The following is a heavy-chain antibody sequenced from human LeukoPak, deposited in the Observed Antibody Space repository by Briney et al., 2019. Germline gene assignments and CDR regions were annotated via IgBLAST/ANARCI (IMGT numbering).Heavy chain of an antibody. D-gene: IGHD3-10*01. CDR1: GYTFTGYY. V-gene: IGHV1-2*02. CDR3: ARDLGGSGSYSLDY. J-gene: IGHJ4*02. CDR2: INPNSGGT. Sequence: ASVKVSCKASGYTFTGYYMHWARQAPGQGLEWMGWINPNSGGTNYAQKFQGRVTMTRDTSISTAYMELSRLRSDDTAVYYCARDLGGSGSYSLDYWGQGTLVTVSS.